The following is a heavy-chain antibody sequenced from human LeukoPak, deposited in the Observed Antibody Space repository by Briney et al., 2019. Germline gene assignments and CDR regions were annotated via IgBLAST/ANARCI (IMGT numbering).Heavy chain of an antibody. CDR2: INHSGST. CDR1: GFTFSTYW. J-gene: IGHJ3*02. V-gene: IGHV4-34*01. CDR3: ARRKVGAFDI. Sequence: GSLRLSCAASGFTFSTYWMSWVRQPPGKGLAWIGEINHSGSTNYNPSLKSRVTISVDTSKNQFSLKLSSVTAADTAVYYRARRKVGAFDIWGQGTMVTVSS. D-gene: IGHD3-10*01.